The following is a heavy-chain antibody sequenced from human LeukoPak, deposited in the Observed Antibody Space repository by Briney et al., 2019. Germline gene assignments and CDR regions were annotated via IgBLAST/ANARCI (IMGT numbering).Heavy chain of an antibody. J-gene: IGHJ2*01. CDR2: INHSGST. D-gene: IGHD2-21*01. Sequence: PSETLSLTCAVYGGSFSGYYWSWIRQPPGKGLEWIGEINHSGSTNYNPSLKSRVTISVDTSKNQSSLKLSSVTAADTAVYYCARDRPYCGGDCYPIYWYFDLWGRGTLVTVSS. CDR3: ARDRPYCGGDCYPIYWYFDL. V-gene: IGHV4-34*01. CDR1: GGSFSGYY.